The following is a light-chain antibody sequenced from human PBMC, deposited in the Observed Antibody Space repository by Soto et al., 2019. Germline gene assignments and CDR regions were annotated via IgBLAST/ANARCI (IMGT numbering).Light chain of an antibody. J-gene: IGLJ2*01. CDR3: SSYAGSNIPVV. Sequence: QSALTQPPSASGSPGQSVTISCTGTSRDVGGYNCVSWYQQHPGKAPKLMIYEVSKRPSGVPDRFSGSKSGNTASLTVSGLQAEDEADYYCSSYAGSNIPVVFGGGTKVTVL. V-gene: IGLV2-8*01. CDR2: EVS. CDR1: SRDVGGYNC.